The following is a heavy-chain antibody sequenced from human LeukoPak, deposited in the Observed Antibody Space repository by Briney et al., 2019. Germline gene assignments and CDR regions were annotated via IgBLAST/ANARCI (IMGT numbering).Heavy chain of an antibody. CDR3: ARDPHGSASY. D-gene: IGHD3-10*01. V-gene: IGHV3-74*01. CDR1: GFTFSSYW. J-gene: IGHJ4*02. CDR2: INSDGSST. Sequence: GGSLRLSCAASGFTFSSYWMHWVRQDPGKGLVLVSRINSDGSSTSYADSVKGRFTISRDNAKNTLYLQVNSLRAEDTAVYYCARDPHGSASYWGQGTLVTISS.